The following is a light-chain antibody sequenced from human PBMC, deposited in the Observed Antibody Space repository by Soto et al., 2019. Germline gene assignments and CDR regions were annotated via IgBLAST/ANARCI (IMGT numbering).Light chain of an antibody. Sequence: AIRMTQSPSSLSASTGDRVTITCRASQGISSYLAWYQQKPGKAPKLLIYAASTLQSGVPSRFSGSGSGTDFTLTISSLQPEDFATYYCQQSYSTPYTFGQGTK. CDR1: QGISSY. CDR2: AAS. V-gene: IGKV1-8*01. J-gene: IGKJ2*01. CDR3: QQSYSTPYT.